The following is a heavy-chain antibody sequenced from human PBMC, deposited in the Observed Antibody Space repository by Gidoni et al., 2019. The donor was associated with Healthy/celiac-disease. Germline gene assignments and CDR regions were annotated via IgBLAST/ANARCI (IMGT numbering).Heavy chain of an antibody. CDR3: ARLGFDILTGYPLYYFDY. V-gene: IGHV5-51*01. CDR1: GYRFTSYW. D-gene: IGHD3-9*01. J-gene: IGHJ4*02. CDR2: IYPGDSVT. Sequence: EVQLVQSGAEVKKPGESLKISCKGTGYRFTSYWIGWVRQMPGKGLEWMGIIYPGDSVTRYSPSFQGQVTISADKSISTAYLQWSSLKASDTAMYYCARLGFDILTGYPLYYFDYWGQGTLVTVSS.